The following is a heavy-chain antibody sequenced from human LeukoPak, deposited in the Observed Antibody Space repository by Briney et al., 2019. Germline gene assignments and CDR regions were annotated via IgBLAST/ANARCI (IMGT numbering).Heavy chain of an antibody. CDR2: IQDDGSDR. V-gene: IGHV3-30*02. D-gene: IGHD3-10*01. CDR3: VAGFGVFNY. J-gene: IGHJ4*02. CDR1: GFIFSDYG. Sequence: PGGSLRLSCAASGFIFSDYGMHWVRQAPGKGLEWVTFIQDDGSDRFYADSVKGRFTISRDKSQNTLYLHMNSLRPEDTSVYYCVAGFGVFNYWGQGTPVTVSS.